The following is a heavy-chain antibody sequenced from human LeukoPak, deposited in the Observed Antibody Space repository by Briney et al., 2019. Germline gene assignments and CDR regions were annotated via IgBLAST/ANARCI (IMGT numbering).Heavy chain of an antibody. J-gene: IGHJ5*02. V-gene: IGHV4-39*01. Sequence: PSETLSLTCTVSGGSISSSTSYWGWIRQPPGKGLEWIGTIYYSENTDYNPSLKSRVPISVDTSTTQFSLKLRFVPATDTAVYYCASRSLGYCSGGSCLNWFDPWGQGTLVTVSS. D-gene: IGHD2-15*01. CDR2: IYYSENT. CDR3: ASRSLGYCSGGSCLNWFDP. CDR1: GGSISSSTSY.